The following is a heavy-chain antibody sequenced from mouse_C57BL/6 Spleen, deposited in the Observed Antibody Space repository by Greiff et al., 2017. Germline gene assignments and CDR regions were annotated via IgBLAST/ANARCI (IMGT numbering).Heavy chain of an antibody. CDR2: IRSGGSYT. CDR3: ARQRRSTMVTTEYFDV. CDR1: GFTFSSYG. J-gene: IGHJ1*03. D-gene: IGHD2-2*01. V-gene: IGHV5-6*02. Sequence: DVMLVESGGDLVKPGGSLKLSCAASGFTFSSYGMSWVRQTPDKRLEWVATIRSGGSYTYYPDSVKGRFTISRDNAKNTLYLQMSSVKSEDTSMYYCARQRRSTMVTTEYFDVWGTGTTVTVSS.